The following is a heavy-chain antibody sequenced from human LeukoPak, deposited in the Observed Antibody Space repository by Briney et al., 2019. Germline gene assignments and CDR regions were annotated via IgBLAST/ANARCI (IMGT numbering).Heavy chain of an antibody. J-gene: IGHJ4*02. CDR3: ARGKIGYYYGDYDGF. Sequence: GGSLRLSCAASGFTFSTYWMHWVRQAPGTGLVWVSRINSDGRSTDYPDSVKGRFTISRDNAKNSLYLQMNSLRDEDTAVYYCARGKIGYYYGDYDGFWGQGTLVTVSS. CDR1: GFTFSTYW. V-gene: IGHV3-74*01. D-gene: IGHD4-17*01. CDR2: INSDGRST.